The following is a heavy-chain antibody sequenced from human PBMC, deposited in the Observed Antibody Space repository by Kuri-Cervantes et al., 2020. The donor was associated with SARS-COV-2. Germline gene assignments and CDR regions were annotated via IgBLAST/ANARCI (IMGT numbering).Heavy chain of an antibody. CDR2: ISYDGSNK. D-gene: IGHD1-26*01. CDR1: GFTFSSYG. Sequence: GGSLRLSCAASGFTFSSYGMHWVRQAPGKGLEWVAVISYDGSNKYYADSVKGRFTISRDNSKNTLYLQMNSLRAEDTAVYYCATRGYGGSYYYYYYGMDVWGQGTTVTVSS. V-gene: IGHV3-30*03. J-gene: IGHJ6*02. CDR3: ATRGYGGSYYYYYYGMDV.